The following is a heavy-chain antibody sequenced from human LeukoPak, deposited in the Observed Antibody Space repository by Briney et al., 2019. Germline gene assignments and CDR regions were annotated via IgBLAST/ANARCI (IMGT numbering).Heavy chain of an antibody. D-gene: IGHD3-10*01. CDR2: ISGSGGST. Sequence: GGSLRLSCAASGFTFSRFALGWVRQAPGKGLEWVSAISGSGGSTYYADSVKGRFTISRDNSKNTLYLQMNSLRAEDTAVYYCAREPAMVRGVITRYYFDYWGQGTLVTVSS. J-gene: IGHJ4*02. CDR1: GFTFSRFA. V-gene: IGHV3-23*01. CDR3: AREPAMVRGVITRYYFDY.